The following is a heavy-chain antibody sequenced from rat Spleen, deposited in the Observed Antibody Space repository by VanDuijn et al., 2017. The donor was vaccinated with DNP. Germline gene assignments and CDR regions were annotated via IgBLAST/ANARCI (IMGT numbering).Heavy chain of an antibody. CDR3: ARHEYRYNYPFDY. Sequence: EVQLVESGGGLVQPGRSLKLSCAASGFTFTDYDMAWVRQAPKKGLEWVATISYDGSRTYYRDSVKGRFTISRDNAKSTLYLQMDSLRSEDTATYYCARHEYRYNYPFDYWGQGVMVTVSS. D-gene: IGHD1-5*01. CDR2: ISYDGSRT. V-gene: IGHV5-7*01. J-gene: IGHJ2*01. CDR1: GFTFTDYD.